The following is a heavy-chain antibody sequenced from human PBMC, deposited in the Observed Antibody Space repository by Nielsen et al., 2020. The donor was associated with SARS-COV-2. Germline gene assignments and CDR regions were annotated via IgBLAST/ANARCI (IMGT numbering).Heavy chain of an antibody. CDR1: GFSFSDYT. V-gene: IGHV3-48*01. Sequence: GESLKISCAASGFSFSDYTMNWVRQAPGKGLEWISYISGSTSTIFYADSVRGRFTISRDNAKNSVYLQMNTLRAEDTAVYYCAREYSSAWGFDYWGQGTLVTVSS. CDR2: ISGSTSTI. D-gene: IGHD6-19*01. CDR3: AREYSSAWGFDY. J-gene: IGHJ4*02.